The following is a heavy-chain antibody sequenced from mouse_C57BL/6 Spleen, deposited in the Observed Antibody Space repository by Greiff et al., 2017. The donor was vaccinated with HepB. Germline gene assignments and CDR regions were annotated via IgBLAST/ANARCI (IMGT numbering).Heavy chain of an antibody. Sequence: QVQLKQSGPELVKPGASVKISCKASGYAFSSSWMNWVKQRPGKGLEWIGRIYPGDGDTNYNGKFKGKATLTADKSSSTAYMQLSSLTSEDSAVSCCARSGRYWYFEVWGTGTTVTVSS. D-gene: IGHD3-1*01. V-gene: IGHV1-82*01. CDR2: IYPGDGDT. CDR1: GYAFSSSW. CDR3: ARSGRYWYFEV. J-gene: IGHJ1*03.